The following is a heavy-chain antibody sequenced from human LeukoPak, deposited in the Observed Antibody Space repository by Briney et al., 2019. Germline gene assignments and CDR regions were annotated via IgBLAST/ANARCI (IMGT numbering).Heavy chain of an antibody. CDR1: GGSINSYF. CDR3: AKDGYCSSTSCYAGGMDV. CDR2: IYYSGST. Sequence: SETPSLTCTVSGGSINSYFWTWVRQPPGKGLEWIGYIYYSGSTNYAPSLKSRFTISVDKSRNQFSLKLSSVTAADTAVYYCAKDGYCSSTSCYAGGMDVWGQGTTVTVSS. J-gene: IGHJ6*02. V-gene: IGHV4-59*12. D-gene: IGHD2-2*03.